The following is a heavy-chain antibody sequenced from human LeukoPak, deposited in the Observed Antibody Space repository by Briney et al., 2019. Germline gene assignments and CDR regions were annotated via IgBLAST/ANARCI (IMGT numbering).Heavy chain of an antibody. Sequence: SETLSLTCTVSGGSISSYYWSWIRQPAGKGLEWIGRIYTSGSTNYNPSLKSRVTMSEDTSKNQFSLKLSSVTAADTAVYYCARGPLTFGGVIVIDDAFDIWGQGTMVTVSS. J-gene: IGHJ3*02. CDR1: GGSISSYY. CDR3: ARGPLTFGGVIVIDDAFDI. V-gene: IGHV4-4*07. D-gene: IGHD3-16*02. CDR2: IYTSGST.